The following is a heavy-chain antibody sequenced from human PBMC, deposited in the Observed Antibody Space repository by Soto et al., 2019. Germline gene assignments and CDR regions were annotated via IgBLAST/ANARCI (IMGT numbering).Heavy chain of an antibody. CDR2: IRSKANSYAT. CDR1: GFTFSGSA. Sequence: GGSLRLSCAASGFTFSGSAMHWVRQASGKGLEWVGRIRSKANSYATAYAASVKGRFTISRDDSKNTAYLQMNSLKTEDTAVYYCTRREMTTVTTWDSWGQGTLVTVSS. J-gene: IGHJ4*02. D-gene: IGHD4-17*01. CDR3: TRREMTTVTTWDS. V-gene: IGHV3-73*01.